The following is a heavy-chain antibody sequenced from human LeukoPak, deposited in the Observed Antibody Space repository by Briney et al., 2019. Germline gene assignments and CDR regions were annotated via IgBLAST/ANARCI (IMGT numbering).Heavy chain of an antibody. CDR2: IYYSGST. Sequence: PSQTLSLTCTVSGGSISSGDYYWSWVRQPPGKGLEWIGYIYYSGSTYYNPSLKSRVTISVDTSKNQFSLKLSSVTAADTAVYYCARVRFEGDYVYFDYWGQGTLVTVSS. V-gene: IGHV4-30-4*01. CDR3: ARVRFEGDYVYFDY. J-gene: IGHJ4*02. D-gene: IGHD4-17*01. CDR1: GGSISSGDYY.